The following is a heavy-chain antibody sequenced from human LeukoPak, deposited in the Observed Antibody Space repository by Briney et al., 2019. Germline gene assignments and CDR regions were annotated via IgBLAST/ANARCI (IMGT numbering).Heavy chain of an antibody. J-gene: IGHJ5*02. Sequence: PGGSLRLSCAASGFTFSSYAMSWVRQAPGKGLEWVSAISGSGGSTYYADSVKGRFTISRDNSENTLYLQMNSLRAEDTAVYYCAKVLGRPRNNWFDPWGQGTLVTVSS. CDR2: ISGSGGST. V-gene: IGHV3-23*01. CDR3: AKVLGRPRNNWFDP. D-gene: IGHD3-16*01. CDR1: GFTFSSYA.